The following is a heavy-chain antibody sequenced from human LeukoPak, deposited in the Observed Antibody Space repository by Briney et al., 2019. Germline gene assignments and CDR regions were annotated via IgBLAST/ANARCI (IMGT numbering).Heavy chain of an antibody. J-gene: IGHJ4*02. D-gene: IGHD6-19*01. CDR2: IYTPGST. CDR3: ARDVYEQWLPGAFDY. CDR1: GGSISSSSYH. V-gene: IGHV4-61*09. Sequence: TASETLSLTCTVSGGSISSSSYHWSWIRQPAGKGLEWIGHIYTPGSTKYNPSLKSRVTMSVDTSKNQFSLKLSSVTAADTAVHYCARDVYEQWLPGAFDYWGQGTLVTVSS.